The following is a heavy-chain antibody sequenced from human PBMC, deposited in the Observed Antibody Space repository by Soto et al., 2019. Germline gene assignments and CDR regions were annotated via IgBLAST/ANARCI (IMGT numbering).Heavy chain of an antibody. CDR3: ARSEPNYGSGRYYDTVTAITG. V-gene: IGHV1-69*13. D-gene: IGHD3-10*01. Sequence: ASVKVSCKASGGTFRSYAIGWVRQAPGQGLEGMGGILPIFGTANYAQKFQGRVTITADESTRTAYMELSSLRSEYTAVYYCARSEPNYGSGRYYDTVTAITGWGQGTLVTVSS. J-gene: IGHJ4*02. CDR1: GGTFRSYA. CDR2: ILPIFGTA.